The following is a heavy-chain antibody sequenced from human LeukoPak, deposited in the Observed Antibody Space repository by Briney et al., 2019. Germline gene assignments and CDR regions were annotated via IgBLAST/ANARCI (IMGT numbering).Heavy chain of an antibody. J-gene: IGHJ4*02. CDR2: INHSGST. CDR3: ARGRPLYYYGSGSYYRPLDY. D-gene: IGHD3-10*01. CDR1: GGSFSGYY. V-gene: IGHV4-34*01. Sequence: SETLSLTCAVSGGSFSGYYWSWIRQPPGKGLEWIGEINHSGSTNYNPSLKSRVTISVDTSKNQFSLKLSSVTAADTAVYYCARGRPLYYYGSGSYYRPLDYWGQGTLVTVSS.